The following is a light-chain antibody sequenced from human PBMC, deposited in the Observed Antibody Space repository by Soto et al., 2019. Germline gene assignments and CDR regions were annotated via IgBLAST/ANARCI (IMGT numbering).Light chain of an antibody. V-gene: IGLV2-23*01. J-gene: IGLJ2*01. CDR1: SSDVVNDLL. CDR3: VSPAGTTSGT. CDR2: EGT. Sequence: QSALTQPASVSGSPGQSITISCTGTSSDVVNDLLVSWYQQQPGKAPKLMIYEGTKRPAGVSDRFSGSKSGNTASLTISGLQAEDEADYYCVSPAGTTSGTFGGGTKVTVL.